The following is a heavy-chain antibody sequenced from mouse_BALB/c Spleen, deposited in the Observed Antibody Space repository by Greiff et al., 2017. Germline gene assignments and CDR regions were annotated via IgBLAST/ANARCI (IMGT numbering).Heavy chain of an antibody. D-gene: IGHD2-4*01. J-gene: IGHJ1*01. CDR2: IYPGDGDT. Sequence: QVQLQQSGPELVKPGASVKISCKASGYAFSSSWMNWVKQRPGQGLEWIGRIYPGDGDTNYNGKFKGKATLTADKSSSTAYMQLSSLTSVDSAVYFCARERMITNWYFDVWGAGTTVTVSS. V-gene: IGHV1-82*01. CDR3: ARERMITNWYFDV. CDR1: GYAFSSSW.